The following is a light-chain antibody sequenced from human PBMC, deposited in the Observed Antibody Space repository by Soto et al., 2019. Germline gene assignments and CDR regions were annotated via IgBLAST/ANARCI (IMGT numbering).Light chain of an antibody. CDR1: SSNIGSNS. J-gene: IGLJ1*01. CDR2: SDH. Sequence: QSVLTQPPSASETPGRRDVISCSGSSSNIGSNSVNWYQQLPGTAPKLLIYSDHHRPSVVPDRFSGSKSGTSATLAISGLQSDDEADYYCAAWDDTLKGYVFATGTKLTV. CDR3: AAWDDTLKGYV. V-gene: IGLV1-44*01.